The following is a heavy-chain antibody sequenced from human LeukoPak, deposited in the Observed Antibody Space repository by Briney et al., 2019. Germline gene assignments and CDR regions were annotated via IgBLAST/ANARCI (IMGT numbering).Heavy chain of an antibody. D-gene: IGHD3-10*01. J-gene: IGHJ3*02. CDR2: IYHSGST. Sequence: SQTLSLTCAVSGGSISSGGYSWSWIRQPPGKGLEWIGYIYHSGSTYYNPSLKSRVTISVDTSKNQFSLKLSSVTAADTAVYYCARVIRAHRAFDIWGQGTMVTVSS. V-gene: IGHV4-30-2*01. CDR1: GGSISSGGYS. CDR3: ARVIRAHRAFDI.